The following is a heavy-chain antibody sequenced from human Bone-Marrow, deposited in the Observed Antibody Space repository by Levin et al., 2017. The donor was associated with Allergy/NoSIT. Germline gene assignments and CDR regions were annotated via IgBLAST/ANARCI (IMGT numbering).Heavy chain of an antibody. Sequence: PGGSLRLSCTASGLLFGSYGMHWVRQAPGKGLEWVAVISYDGSNKNYGDSMKGRFTISRDNSNNTLYLQMNSLRAEDTAVYYCAKGRHYGELWGQGTMVTVSS. D-gene: IGHD4-17*01. J-gene: IGHJ3*01. CDR2: ISYDGSNK. V-gene: IGHV3-30*18. CDR3: AKGRHYGEL. CDR1: GLLFGSYG.